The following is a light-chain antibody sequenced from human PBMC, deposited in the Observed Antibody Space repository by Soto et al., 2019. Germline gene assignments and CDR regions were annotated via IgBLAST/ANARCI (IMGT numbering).Light chain of an antibody. J-gene: IGLJ2*01. CDR3: QVWDSSSDHVV. CDR1: SIGSKS. V-gene: IGLV3-21*04. Sequence: SYELTQTPSVSVAPGKTARITCGGRSIGSKSVHWYQQKPGQAPVLVIYYDSDRPSGIPERFSGSNSGNTATLTISRVEAGDEADYYCQVWDSSSDHVVFGGGTKLTVL. CDR2: YDS.